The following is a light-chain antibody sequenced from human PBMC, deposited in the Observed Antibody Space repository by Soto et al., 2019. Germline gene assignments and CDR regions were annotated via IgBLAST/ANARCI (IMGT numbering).Light chain of an antibody. CDR1: QSVGSSF. CDR3: QQTYSSIT. Sequence: EIVLTQSPGTLSLSPGERATLSCRASQSVGSSFLAWYQQKPGQAPRLLIYGASSRATGIPDRFSGSGSGTDFTLTISRLEPEDFGTYYCQQTYSSITFGQGTRLEIK. V-gene: IGKV3-20*01. J-gene: IGKJ5*01. CDR2: GAS.